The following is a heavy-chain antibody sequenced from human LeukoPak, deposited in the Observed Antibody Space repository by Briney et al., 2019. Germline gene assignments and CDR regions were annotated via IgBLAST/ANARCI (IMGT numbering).Heavy chain of an antibody. Sequence: GESLKISCKGSGYSFSSYWIGWMRQMPGKGLEWMGITNPGDSDTRYSPSFQGQVTISADKSISTAYLQWSSLKTSDTAMYYCARARRGIVVVTAGSLDYWGQGTLVTVSS. D-gene: IGHD2-21*02. CDR3: ARARRGIVVVTAGSLDY. CDR2: TNPGDSDT. CDR1: GYSFSSYW. J-gene: IGHJ4*02. V-gene: IGHV5-51*01.